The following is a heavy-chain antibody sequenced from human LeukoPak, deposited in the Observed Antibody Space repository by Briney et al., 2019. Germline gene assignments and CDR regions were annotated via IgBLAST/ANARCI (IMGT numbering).Heavy chain of an antibody. V-gene: IGHV3-21*01. CDR3: ARDRQYYDFWSKPIGGGGMDV. CDR2: INSSSSYI. D-gene: IGHD3-3*01. CDR1: GFPLNRYP. Sequence: GGSLTLPCAASGFPLNRYPMRWPPHAPGKALEWVSSINSSSSYIYHADSVKRRLTISRDDAKNSLYLQMNSLRAEDTAVYYCARDRQYYDFWSKPIGGGGMDVWGQGTTVTVSS. J-gene: IGHJ6*02.